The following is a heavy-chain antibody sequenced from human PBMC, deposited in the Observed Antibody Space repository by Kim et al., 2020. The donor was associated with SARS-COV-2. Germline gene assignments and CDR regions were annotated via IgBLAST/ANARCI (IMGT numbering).Heavy chain of an antibody. Sequence: SETLSLTCTVSGGSISSYYWSWIRQPPGKGLEWIGYIYSSGSTKYNPSLKSRVTMLVDTSKNQFSLKLSSVTAADTAIYYCARYSGNSSRWFDPWGQGTLVTDSS. CDR2: IYSSGST. V-gene: IGHV4-59*01. D-gene: IGHD1-26*01. J-gene: IGHJ5*02. CDR3: ARYSGNSSRWFDP. CDR1: GGSISSYY.